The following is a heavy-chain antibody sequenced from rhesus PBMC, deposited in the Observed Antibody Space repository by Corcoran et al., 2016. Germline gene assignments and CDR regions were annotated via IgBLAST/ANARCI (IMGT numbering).Heavy chain of an antibody. CDR1: GGSISSSY. D-gene: IGHD3-34*01. V-gene: IGHV4-169*02. Sequence: QLQLQESGPGLVKPWETLSVPCAVFGGSISSSYWSWIRQAPGKGLEWIGYIYGSGSSTKSNPSLKRPVTLSVDTSKNHLSLKLSSVTAADTAVYYCASYWGDYLGYWGQGVLVTVSS. CDR3: ASYWGDYLGY. J-gene: IGHJ4*01. CDR2: IYGSGSST.